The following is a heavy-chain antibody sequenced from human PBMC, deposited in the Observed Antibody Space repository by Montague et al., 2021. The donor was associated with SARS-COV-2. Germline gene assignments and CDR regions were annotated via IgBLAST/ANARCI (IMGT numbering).Heavy chain of an antibody. V-gene: IGHV3-30*04. CDR1: GFTFSSYA. CDR2: ISYDGSNK. D-gene: IGHD3-3*01. CDR3: ARDYRYYDFWSGYSKGQNYYYYYYMDV. J-gene: IGHJ6*03. Sequence: SLRLSCAASGFTFSSYAMHWVRQAPGKGLEWVAVISYDGSNKYYADSVKGRFTISRDNSKNTLYLQINSLRAEDTAVYYCARDYRYYDFWSGYSKGQNYYYYYYMDVWGKGTTVTVSS.